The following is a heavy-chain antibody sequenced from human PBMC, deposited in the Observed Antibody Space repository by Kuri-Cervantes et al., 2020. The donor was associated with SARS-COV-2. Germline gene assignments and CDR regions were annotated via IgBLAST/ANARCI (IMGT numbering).Heavy chain of an antibody. D-gene: IGHD3-10*01. J-gene: IGHJ5*02. CDR2: IYTSGST. CDR1: GGSISSYY. V-gene: IGHV4-4*07. Sequence: GSLRLSCTVSGGSISSYYWSWIRQPAGKGLEWIGRIYTSGSTNYNPSLKSRVTMSVDTSKNQFSLKLSSVTAADTAVYYCAREGRSYGSGSYYSGGDWFDPWGQGTLVTVSS. CDR3: AREGRSYGSGSYYSGGDWFDP.